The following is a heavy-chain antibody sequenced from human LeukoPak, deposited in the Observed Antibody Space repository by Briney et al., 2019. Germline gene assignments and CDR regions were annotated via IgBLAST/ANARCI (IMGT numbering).Heavy chain of an antibody. J-gene: IGHJ4*02. V-gene: IGHV3-9*01. CDR3: ARDPSYSSSSPYFDY. CDR1: GFTFDDYA. D-gene: IGHD6-6*01. Sequence: GGSLRLSCAASGFTFDDYAMRWVRQVPGKGLEWVSGISWNSGNIEYADSVKGRFTISRDNAKKSLFLQMNSLRAEDTALYYCARDPSYSSSSPYFDYWGQGVLVTVSS. CDR2: ISWNSGNI.